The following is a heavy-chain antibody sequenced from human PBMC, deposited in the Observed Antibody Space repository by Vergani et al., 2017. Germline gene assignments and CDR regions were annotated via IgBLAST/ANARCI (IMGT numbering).Heavy chain of an antibody. J-gene: IGHJ4*01. CDR2: IDGDDDK. CDR3: VRERLVRGVIRPDYFDC. V-gene: IGHV2-70*04. D-gene: IGHD3-10*01. Sequence: QVTMKESGPALVKPTQTLTLTCTFSGFSLSTGEMRVSWIRQPPGKALEWLARIDGDDDKFYSTSLKTRLTISKDTSKNQVVLTMTNMDPGDTATYYYVRERLVRGVIRPDYFDCWGQGTLVTVSS. CDR1: GFSLSTGEMR.